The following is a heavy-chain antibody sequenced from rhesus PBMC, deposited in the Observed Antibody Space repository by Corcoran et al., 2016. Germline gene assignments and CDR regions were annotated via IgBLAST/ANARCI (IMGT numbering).Heavy chain of an antibody. CDR1: GGSISSNY. D-gene: IGHD3-3*01. Sequence: QVQLQESGPGLVKPSETLSLTCAVSGGSISSNYWSWIRQAPGKGLEWMGRIYGSGGRTHYNPALKSRVTMSTDTSKNQFSLKLSSVTATDTAVYYCARDPPGGYNIWTGPHYYFDYWGQGVLVTVSS. CDR2: IYGSGGRT. CDR3: ARDPPGGYNIWTGPHYYFDY. J-gene: IGHJ4*01. V-gene: IGHV4-160*01.